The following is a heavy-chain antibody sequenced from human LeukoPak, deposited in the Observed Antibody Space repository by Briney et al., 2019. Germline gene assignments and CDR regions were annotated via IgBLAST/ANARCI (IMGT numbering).Heavy chain of an antibody. CDR2: MNPNSGNT. Sequence: ASVKVSCKASGYTFTSYDINWVRQATGQGLEWMGWMNPNSGNTGYAQKFQGRVTITRSTSISTAYMELSSLRSEDTAVYYCARRPRSSTSWGFDYWGQGTLVTVSS. J-gene: IGHJ4*02. V-gene: IGHV1-8*03. D-gene: IGHD2-2*01. CDR3: ARRPRSSTSWGFDY. CDR1: GYTFTSYD.